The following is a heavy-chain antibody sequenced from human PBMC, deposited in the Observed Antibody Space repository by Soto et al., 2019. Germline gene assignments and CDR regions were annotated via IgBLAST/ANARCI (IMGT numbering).Heavy chain of an antibody. CDR2: IIPIFGTA. D-gene: IGHD4-4*01. CDR1: GGTFSSYA. CDR3: ARPPSSNRYYYGMDV. V-gene: IGHV1-69*12. Sequence: QVQLVQSGAEVKKPGSSVKVSCKASGGTFSSYAISWVRQAPGQGLEWMGGIIPIFGTANYAQKFQGRVTINAGAATSTDDMTLSSLRSEDTAVSYCARPPSSNRYYYGMDVWCQGTTVTVSS. J-gene: IGHJ6*02.